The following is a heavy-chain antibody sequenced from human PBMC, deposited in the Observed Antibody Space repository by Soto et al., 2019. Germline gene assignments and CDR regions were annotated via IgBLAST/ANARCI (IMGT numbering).Heavy chain of an antibody. CDR1: GGSINSSSYY. J-gene: IGHJ6*01. D-gene: IGHD3-10*01. CDR3: ARHFEDYYGSGSYYGYYYYYGMDV. Sequence: SETLSLTCTVSGGSINSSSYYWGWIRQPPGKGLEWIGSIYYSGSTYYNPSLKSRVTISVDTSKNQFSLKLSSVTAADTAVYYCARHFEDYYGSGSYYGYYYYYGMDVWGQGTTVT. V-gene: IGHV4-39*01. CDR2: IYYSGST.